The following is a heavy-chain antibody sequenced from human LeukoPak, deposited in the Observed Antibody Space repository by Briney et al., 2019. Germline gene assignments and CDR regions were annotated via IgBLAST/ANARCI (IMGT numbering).Heavy chain of an antibody. V-gene: IGHV3-23*01. J-gene: IGHJ1*01. Sequence: GGSLRLSCAASEFVFGAFPMSWIRQAAGKGLEWVSSINGDGDSTHYAGSVKGRFTISRDNSKNTLYLQMGSLIVEDTAVYYCARGDQWELRRPGTEYPQHWGQGTLVTVSS. CDR3: ARGDQWELRRPGTEYPQH. D-gene: IGHD1-26*01. CDR1: EFVFGAFP. CDR2: INGDGDST.